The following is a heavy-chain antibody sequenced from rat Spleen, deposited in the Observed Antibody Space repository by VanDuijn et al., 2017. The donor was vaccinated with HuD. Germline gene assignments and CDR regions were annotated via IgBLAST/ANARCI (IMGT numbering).Heavy chain of an antibody. CDR1: GFSLIRYN. D-gene: IGHD1-11*01. Sequence: QVQLKESGPGLVQPSQTLSLTCTVSGFSLIRYNVHWVRQPPGEGLEWMGRMTYNGDTSYNSALISRLSISRDTSKNQVFLEMNSLQTDDTATYYCATEGAYYGGYLPFAYWGQGTLVTVSS. CDR3: ATEGAYYGGYLPFAY. V-gene: IGHV2-63*01. J-gene: IGHJ3*01. CDR2: MTYNGDT.